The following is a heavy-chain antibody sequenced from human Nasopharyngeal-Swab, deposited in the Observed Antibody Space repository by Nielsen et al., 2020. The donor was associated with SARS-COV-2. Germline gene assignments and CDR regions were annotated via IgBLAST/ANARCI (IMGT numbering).Heavy chain of an antibody. Sequence: KVSCKGSGYIFSNYWIGWVRQMPGKGLEWVGIIYPGDSDTRYSPSFQGQVTISADKSISTAYLQWSSLKASDTAMYYCASSYSGSPGYFDYWGQGTLVTVSS. CDR1: GYIFSNYW. V-gene: IGHV5-51*01. D-gene: IGHD1-26*01. J-gene: IGHJ4*02. CDR2: IYPGDSDT. CDR3: ASSYSGSPGYFDY.